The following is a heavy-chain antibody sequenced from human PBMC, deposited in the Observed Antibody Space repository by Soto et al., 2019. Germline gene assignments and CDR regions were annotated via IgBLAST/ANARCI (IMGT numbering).Heavy chain of an antibody. V-gene: IGHV4-61*01. Sequence: SETLSLTCTVSGDSVTSVSDYWSWIRQPPGKGLEWIGYIYYSGSADYNPSLGSRVTISIDTSKNQFSLKLTSVTAADTAVYYCARGVGFGYYYYHMDVWGQGTTVTVSS. D-gene: IGHD3-10*01. CDR1: GDSVTSVSDY. CDR2: IYYSGSA. J-gene: IGHJ6*02. CDR3: ARGVGFGYYYYHMDV.